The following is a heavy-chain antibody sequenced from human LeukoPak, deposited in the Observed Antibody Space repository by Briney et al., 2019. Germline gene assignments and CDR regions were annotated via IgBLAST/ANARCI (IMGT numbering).Heavy chain of an antibody. V-gene: IGHV4-59*08. CDR2: IYYSGST. D-gene: IGHD2-15*01. Sequence: HSETLSLTCTVPGGSISSGFWSWVRQPPGEGLEWIGYIYYSGSTNYNPSLKSRVTISIDTSKSQFSLKLSSVTAADTAVYYCARQAYCSGSSCNPFDYWGQGTLVTVSS. CDR3: ARQAYCSGSSCNPFDY. CDR1: GGSISSGF. J-gene: IGHJ4*02.